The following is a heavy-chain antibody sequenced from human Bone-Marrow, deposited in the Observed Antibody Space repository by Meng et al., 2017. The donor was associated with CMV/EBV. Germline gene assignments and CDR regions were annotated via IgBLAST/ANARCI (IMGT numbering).Heavy chain of an antibody. Sequence: ASVKVSCKASGYVFTSYDINWVRQAPGQGLEWMGIINPSSGSTSYAQKFQGRVTMTRDTSTSTVYMELSSLRSEDTAVYYCARAYDFWSGRGVIFDYWGQGTLVTVSS. CDR2: INPSSGST. CDR1: GYVFTSYD. V-gene: IGHV1-46*01. J-gene: IGHJ4*02. CDR3: ARAYDFWSGRGVIFDY. D-gene: IGHD3-3*01.